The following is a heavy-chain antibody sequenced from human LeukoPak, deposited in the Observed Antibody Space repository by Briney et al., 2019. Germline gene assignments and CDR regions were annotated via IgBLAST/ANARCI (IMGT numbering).Heavy chain of an antibody. J-gene: IGHJ5*02. V-gene: IGHV1-2*06. CDR2: INPNSGGT. CDR1: GYTFTGYY. D-gene: IGHD2-2*01. CDR3: ASGRYCSSTSCQRGNWFDP. Sequence: ASVRVSCKASGYTFTGYYMHWVRQAPGQGLVWMGRINPNSGGTNYAQKFQGRVTMTRDTSISTAYMELSRLRSDDTAVYYCASGRYCSSTSCQRGNWFDPWGQGTLVTVSS.